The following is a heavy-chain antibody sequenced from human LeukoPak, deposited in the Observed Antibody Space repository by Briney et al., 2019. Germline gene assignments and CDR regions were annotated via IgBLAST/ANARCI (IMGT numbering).Heavy chain of an antibody. V-gene: IGHV4-39*07. CDR1: GGSISSSSHY. CDR2: ISYSGST. D-gene: IGHD3-10*01. J-gene: IGHJ6*02. CDR3: ARGFSITMVRGVIIPSYYYGMGV. Sequence: PSETLSLTCTVSGGSISSSSHYWDWIRRPPRKGLEWIVSISYSGSTYYNPSLKSRVTISVDTSKNQFSLKLSSVTAADTAVYYCARGFSITMVRGVIIPSYYYGMGVWGQGTTVTVSS.